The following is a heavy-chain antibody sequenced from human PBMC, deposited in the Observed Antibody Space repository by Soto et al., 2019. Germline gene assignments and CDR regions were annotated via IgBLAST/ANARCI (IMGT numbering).Heavy chain of an antibody. CDR3: ATDQPRYSDGYGLGY. D-gene: IGHD5-18*01. CDR2: ISSSSSYI. Sequence: EVQLVESGGGLVKPGGSLRLSCAASGFTFSSYSMNWVRQAPGKGLEWVSSISSSSSYIYYADSVKGRFTISRDNAKNSLYLQMNSLRAEDTAVYYCATDQPRYSDGYGLGYWGQGTLVTVSS. CDR1: GFTFSSYS. V-gene: IGHV3-21*01. J-gene: IGHJ4*02.